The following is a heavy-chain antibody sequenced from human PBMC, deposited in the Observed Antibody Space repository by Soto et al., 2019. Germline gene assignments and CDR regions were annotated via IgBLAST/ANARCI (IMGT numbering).Heavy chain of an antibody. CDR2: IIPIFGTA. CDR3: ARYLKYTSRWTSLWYYGIAV. V-gene: IGHV1-69*05. J-gene: IGHJ6*02. D-gene: IGHD6-13*01. CDR1: GGTFSSYA. Sequence: QVQLVQSGAEVKKPGSSVKVSCKASGGTFSSYAISWVRQAPGQGLEWMGGIIPIFGTANYAQKFQGRVTMTPDDSTSTADMELSSLRSDGTPVYYCARYLKYTSRWTSLWYYGIAVWGHGPTVIVSS.